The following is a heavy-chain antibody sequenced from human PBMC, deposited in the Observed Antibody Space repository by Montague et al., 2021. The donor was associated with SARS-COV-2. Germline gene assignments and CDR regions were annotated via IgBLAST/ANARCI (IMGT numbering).Heavy chain of an antibody. V-gene: IGHV6-1*01. D-gene: IGHD1-26*01. CDR3: ARDSYYSIDY. Sequence: YAISGDSVSSNTVAWNWFRQSPSRGLEWRGRTYYRSKWYNDYAVSMQSRVTINPDTSKNQFSLHVNSVTPEDTAVDYCARDSYYSIDYWGQGLLVTVSS. J-gene: IGHJ4*02. CDR2: TYYRSKWYN. CDR1: GDSVSSNTVA.